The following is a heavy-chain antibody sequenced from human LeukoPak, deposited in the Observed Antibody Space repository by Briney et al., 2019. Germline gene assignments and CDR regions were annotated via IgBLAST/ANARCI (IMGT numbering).Heavy chain of an antibody. J-gene: IGHJ4*02. V-gene: IGHV3-30-3*01. CDR2: ISYDGSNK. CDR1: GFTFSSYA. D-gene: IGHD2-15*01. Sequence: GGSLRLSCAASGFTFSSYAKHWVRQAPGKGLEWVAVISYDGSNKYYADSVKGRFTISRDNSKNTLYLQMNSLRAEDTAVYYCARDLSGYLDYWGQGTLVTVSS. CDR3: ARDLSGYLDY.